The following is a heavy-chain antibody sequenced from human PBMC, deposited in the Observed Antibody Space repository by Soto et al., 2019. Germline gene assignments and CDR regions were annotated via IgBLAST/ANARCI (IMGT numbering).Heavy chain of an antibody. CDR2: VSKSDYT. J-gene: IGHJ4*02. CDR1: GFPFNNYG. V-gene: IGHV3-21*01. CDR3: AREDSIIIPAVSDF. Sequence: LRLSCTVSGFPFNNYGINWVRQAPGKGLEWVSSVSKSDYTYYSDSVQGRFTISRDNAKNSVSLQMNTLRVEDTAVYYCAREDSIIIPAVSDFWGQGTLVTVSS. D-gene: IGHD2-2*01.